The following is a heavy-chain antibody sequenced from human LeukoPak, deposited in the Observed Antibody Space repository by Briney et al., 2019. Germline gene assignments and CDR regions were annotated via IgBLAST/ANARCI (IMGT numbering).Heavy chain of an antibody. CDR3: ARQMVRGVITYFDY. CDR1: GGSISSYY. V-gene: IGHV4-59*08. CDR2: IYYSRSI. J-gene: IGHJ4*02. Sequence: PSETLSLTCTVSGGSISSYYRSWIRQPPGKGLEWIGYIYYSRSINYNPSLKSRVTISVDTSKNQFSLKLSSVTAADTAVYYCARQMVRGVITYFDYWGQGTLVTVSS. D-gene: IGHD3-10*01.